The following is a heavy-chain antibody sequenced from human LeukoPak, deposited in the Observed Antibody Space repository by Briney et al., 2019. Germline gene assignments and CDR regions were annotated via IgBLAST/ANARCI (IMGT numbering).Heavy chain of an antibody. CDR2: INYSGRT. CDR1: GGSISSSDYY. Sequence: ASETLSLACTVSGGSISSSDYYWGWIRQPPGKGLEWIALINYSGRTFYNPSLKSRVTISVDMSKNQFSLNLNSVTAADTAVYYCARRRKDLNWFDPWGQGTLVTVSS. V-gene: IGHV4-39*01. J-gene: IGHJ5*02. CDR3: ARRRKDLNWFDP.